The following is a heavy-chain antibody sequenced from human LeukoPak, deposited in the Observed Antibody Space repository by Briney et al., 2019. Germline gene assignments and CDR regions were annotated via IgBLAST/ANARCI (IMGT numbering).Heavy chain of an antibody. J-gene: IGHJ4*02. V-gene: IGHV1-8*03. CDR1: GYTFTSYD. Sequence: ASVKVSCKASGYTFTSYDINWVRQATGQALEWMVWMNPNSGNTGYAQKFQGRVTITRNTSISTAYMELSSLRSEDTAVYYCARAKLGYSSGWSDYWGQGTLVTVSS. D-gene: IGHD6-19*01. CDR2: MNPNSGNT. CDR3: ARAKLGYSSGWSDY.